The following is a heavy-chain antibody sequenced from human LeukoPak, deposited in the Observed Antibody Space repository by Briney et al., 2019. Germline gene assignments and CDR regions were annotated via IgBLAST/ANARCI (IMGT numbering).Heavy chain of an antibody. CDR3: ARGVDYYDSSGYY. CDR2: IYSGGGT. Sequence: SQTLPLTCTVSGGSISSGSYFWSWIRQPAGKGLEWIGRIYSGGGTNYNFSLKSRVTISVDTSKNQFSLKLSSVTAADTAVYYCARGVDYYDSSGYYWGQGTLVTVSS. CDR1: GGSISSGSYF. J-gene: IGHJ4*02. V-gene: IGHV4-61*02. D-gene: IGHD3-22*01.